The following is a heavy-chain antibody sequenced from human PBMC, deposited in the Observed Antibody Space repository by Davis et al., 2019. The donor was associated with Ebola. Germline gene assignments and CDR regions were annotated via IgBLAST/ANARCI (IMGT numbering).Heavy chain of an antibody. J-gene: IGHJ4*02. CDR3: TSQTTVTDY. CDR1: GFTFSGSA. CDR2: IRSKANSYAT. D-gene: IGHD4-17*01. Sequence: GGSLRLSCAASGFTFSGSAMHWVRQASGKGLEWVGRIRSKANSYATAYAASVKGRFTISRDDSKNTAYLQMNSLKTEDTAVYYCTSQTTVTDYWGQGSLVTVSS. V-gene: IGHV3-73*01.